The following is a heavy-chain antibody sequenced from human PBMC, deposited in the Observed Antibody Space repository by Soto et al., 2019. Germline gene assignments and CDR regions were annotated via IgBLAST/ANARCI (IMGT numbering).Heavy chain of an antibody. D-gene: IGHD2-15*01. V-gene: IGHV1-69*01. CDR2: IFPTFGAA. CDR3: ARDEGNNNVAFGI. CDR1: GGTFSTYT. J-gene: IGHJ3*02. Sequence: QVQLVQSGAEVKKPGSSVKVSCKASGGTFSTYTISWLRQAPGQGPEWMGGIFPTFGAANYAQNFQGRVTITADESTTTAYMELSSLRSEDTAMYYCARDEGNNNVAFGIRGQGTMITVSS.